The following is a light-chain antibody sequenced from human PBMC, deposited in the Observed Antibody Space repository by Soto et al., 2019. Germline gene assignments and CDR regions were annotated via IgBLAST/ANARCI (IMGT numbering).Light chain of an antibody. J-gene: IGKJ1*01. Sequence: EIVLTQSPATLSLSPGQRAPLSCRASQSIASDYLAWYQQRPGQAPRLLIYGASSRASGVPDRFSGSGSGTDFTLTINTLEPEDFAVYYCQQYGSSSSWTFGQGTKVDIK. CDR1: QSIASDY. CDR2: GAS. CDR3: QQYGSSSSWT. V-gene: IGKV3-20*01.